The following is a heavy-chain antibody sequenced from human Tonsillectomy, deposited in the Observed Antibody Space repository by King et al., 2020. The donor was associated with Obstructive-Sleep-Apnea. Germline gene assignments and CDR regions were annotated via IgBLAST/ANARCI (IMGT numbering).Heavy chain of an antibody. V-gene: IGHV3-7*03. CDR2: IKQDGSEK. CDR3: ARDNSAWWELPSDNFDY. D-gene: IGHD1-26*01. Sequence: VQLVESGGGLVQPGGFLRLSCAASGFTFSSYWMSWVRQAPGKGLEWVANIKQDGSEKYYVDSVKGRFTISRDNAKNSLYLQMNSLRAEDTAVYYCARDNSAWWELPSDNFDYWGQGTLVTVSS. CDR1: GFTFSSYW. J-gene: IGHJ4*02.